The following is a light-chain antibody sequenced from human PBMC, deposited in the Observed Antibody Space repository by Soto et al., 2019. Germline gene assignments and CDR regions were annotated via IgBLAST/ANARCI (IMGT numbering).Light chain of an antibody. CDR3: SSKRDSSTLFV. Sequence: QSALTQPRSVSGSPGQSVTISCTGSYXDVGTFYFVSWYQQYPGKGPKLIIFDVTERPSGVPDRFSGSKSGNTASLTISGLQAEDEADYYCSSKRDSSTLFVFGTGTKVTVL. CDR1: YXDVGTFYF. V-gene: IGLV2-11*01. CDR2: DVT. J-gene: IGLJ1*01.